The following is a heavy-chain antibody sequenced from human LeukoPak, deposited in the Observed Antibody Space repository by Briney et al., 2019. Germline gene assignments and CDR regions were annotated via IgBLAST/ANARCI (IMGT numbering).Heavy chain of an antibody. CDR2: ISRSSDTI. CDR3: ARVGYGDEVDY. Sequence: GGSLRLSCAVSGFTFTDYAMNWFRQAPGKGLEWLSYISRSSDTIYYADSVKGRFTISRDNAKNSLYLQMNSLRAEDTAVYYCARVGYGDEVDYWGQGTLVTVSS. J-gene: IGHJ4*02. V-gene: IGHV3-48*04. D-gene: IGHD4-17*01. CDR1: GFTFTDYA.